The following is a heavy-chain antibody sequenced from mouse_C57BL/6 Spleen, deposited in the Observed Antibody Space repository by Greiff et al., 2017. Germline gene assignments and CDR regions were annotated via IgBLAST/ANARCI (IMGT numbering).Heavy chain of an antibody. J-gene: IGHJ4*01. D-gene: IGHD1-1*01. CDR2: IRNKANTHAT. CDR3: ERDLDTTVVAPLDY. Sequence: EVQGVESGGGLVQPGGSMKLSCAASGFTFSDAWMDWVRQSPEKGLEWVAEIRNKANTHATYYAESVKGRFTISRDDSKSSFYLQMNSLRAEDTGIYYCERDLDTTVVAPLDYWGQGTPVTVSS. CDR1: GFTFSDAW. V-gene: IGHV6-6*01.